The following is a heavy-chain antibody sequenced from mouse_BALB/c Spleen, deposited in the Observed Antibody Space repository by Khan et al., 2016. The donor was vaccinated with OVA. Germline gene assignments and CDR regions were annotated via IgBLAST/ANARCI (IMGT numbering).Heavy chain of an antibody. CDR2: INYYNGAT. J-gene: IGHJ1*01. V-gene: IGHV1S34*01. D-gene: IGHD1-1*01. Sequence: LVKTGASVKISCKASGYSFTGYYIHWVKQSHGKSLEWIGYINYYNGATSYNQRFKGKATFTVDTSSSTAYMQFNSLTSEDSAVYDCARGGDGSSHGWHFDVWGAGTTVTVAS. CDR1: GYSFTGYY. CDR3: ARGGDGSSHGWHFDV.